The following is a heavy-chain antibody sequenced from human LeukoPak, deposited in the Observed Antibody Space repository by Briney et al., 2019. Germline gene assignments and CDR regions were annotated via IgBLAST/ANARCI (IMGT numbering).Heavy chain of an antibody. Sequence: PGGPLRLSCAASGFTFSSYWMSWVRQPPGKGVEGFGEITYKRTANYASSLMSRVTISIDVSQRQFSLKLTSVTAADTATYYCAVYGGDWQFLSWGQGTPVTVS. CDR2: ITYKRTA. J-gene: IGHJ5*02. D-gene: IGHD2-21*02. V-gene: IGHV4-34*08. CDR3: AVYGGDWQFLS. CDR1: GFTFSSYW.